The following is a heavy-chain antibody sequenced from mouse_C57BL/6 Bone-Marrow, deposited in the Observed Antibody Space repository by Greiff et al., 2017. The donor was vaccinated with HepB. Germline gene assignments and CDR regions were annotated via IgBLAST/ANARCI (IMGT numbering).Heavy chain of an antibody. Sequence: VQLQQPGAELVRPGSSVKLSCKASGYTFTSYWMDWVKQRPGQGLEWIGNIYPSDSETHYNQKFKDKATLTVDKSSSTAYMQLSSLTSEDSAVYYCARSITTVVAGDYVDYWGQGTTLTVSS. J-gene: IGHJ2*01. V-gene: IGHV1-61*01. CDR3: ARSITTVVAGDYVDY. CDR2: IYPSDSET. CDR1: GYTFTSYW. D-gene: IGHD1-1*01.